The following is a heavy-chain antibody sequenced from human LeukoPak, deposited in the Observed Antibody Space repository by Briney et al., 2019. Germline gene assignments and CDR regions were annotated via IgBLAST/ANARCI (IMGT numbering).Heavy chain of an antibody. V-gene: IGHV4-39*07. CDR1: GGSISSSSYY. Sequence: SETLSLTCTVSGGSISSSSYYWGWIRQPPGKGLEWIGEINHSGSTNYNPSLKSRVPISVDTPKTQFSLKLSSVTAADTAVYYCARGNYWGQGTLVTVSS. J-gene: IGHJ4*02. CDR3: ARGNY. CDR2: INHSGST.